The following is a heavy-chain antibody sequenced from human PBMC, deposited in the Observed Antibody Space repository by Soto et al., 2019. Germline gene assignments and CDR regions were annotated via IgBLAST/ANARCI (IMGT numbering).Heavy chain of an antibody. CDR2: ISWNSGNI. Sequence: GGSLRLSCAASGFTFDDYAMHWLRQAPGKGLEWVSGISWNSGNIAYAGSLKGRFTISRDNAKNSLYLQMNSLRPEDTALYYCAKSTNLYYYYYIDVWGKGTTVTVSS. J-gene: IGHJ6*03. D-gene: IGHD2-8*01. CDR1: GFTFDDYA. V-gene: IGHV3-9*01. CDR3: AKSTNLYYYYYIDV.